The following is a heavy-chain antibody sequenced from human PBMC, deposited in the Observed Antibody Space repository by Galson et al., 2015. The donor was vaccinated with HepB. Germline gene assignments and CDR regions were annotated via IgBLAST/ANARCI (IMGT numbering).Heavy chain of an antibody. Sequence: SLRLSCAASGFTFSTYSLNWVRQAPGKGLEWVSFISRSSTYIHYADSLRGRFTISRDNAKNSPFLQMDSLRAEDTAVYYCARDRHSSSFPQYFDNWGPGTLVTVSS. V-gene: IGHV3-21*01. D-gene: IGHD6-6*01. CDR2: ISRSSTYI. J-gene: IGHJ4*02. CDR3: ARDRHSSSFPQYFDN. CDR1: GFTFSTYS.